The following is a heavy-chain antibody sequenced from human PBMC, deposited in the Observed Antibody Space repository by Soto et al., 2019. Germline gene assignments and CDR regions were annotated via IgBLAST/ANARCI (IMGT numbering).Heavy chain of an antibody. CDR3: ARISSSGEGMDV. CDR2: IFSNDEK. Sequence: SGPTLVNPTETLTLTCTVSGFSLSNARMGVSWTRQPPGKALEWLAHIFSNDEKSYSTSLKSRLTISKDTSKSQVVLIMTNMDPVDTATYYCARISSSGEGMDVWGQGTTVTVSS. CDR1: GFSLSNARMG. J-gene: IGHJ6*02. V-gene: IGHV2-26*01. D-gene: IGHD2-21*01.